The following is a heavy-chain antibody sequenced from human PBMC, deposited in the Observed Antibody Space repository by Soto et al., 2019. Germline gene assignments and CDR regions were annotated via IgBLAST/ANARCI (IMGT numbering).Heavy chain of an antibody. J-gene: IGHJ4*02. V-gene: IGHV3-30-3*01. CDR2: ISYDGSNK. Sequence: QVQLVESGGGVVQPGRSLRLSCAASGFTFSSYAMHWVRQAPGKGLEWVAVISYDGSNKYYADSVKGRFTISRDNSKNPLYLQMNSLRAEDTAVYYCPRDVEPWDSGSGAYWGQGTLVTVSS. D-gene: IGHD3-10*01. CDR1: GFTFSSYA. CDR3: PRDVEPWDSGSGAY.